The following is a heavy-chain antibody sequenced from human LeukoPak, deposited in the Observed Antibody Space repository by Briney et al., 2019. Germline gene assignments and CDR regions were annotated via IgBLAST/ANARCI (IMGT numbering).Heavy chain of an antibody. J-gene: IGHJ1*01. Sequence: SETLSLICSVSGDSISTAYWSWIRQSPEKGLEWIGYIYKIGNTDCNPSLKSRVTISLDTSKNQLSLSLKSVTAADTAVYYCAGRGQRYFRDWGQGTLVTVSS. CDR1: GDSISTAY. D-gene: IGHD3-9*01. CDR3: AGRGQRYFRD. CDR2: IYKIGNT. V-gene: IGHV4-59*08.